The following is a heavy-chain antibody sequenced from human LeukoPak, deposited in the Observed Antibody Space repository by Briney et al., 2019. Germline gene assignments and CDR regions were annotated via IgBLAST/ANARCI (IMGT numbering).Heavy chain of an antibody. J-gene: IGHJ5*02. CDR1: GYSISSGYY. V-gene: IGHV4-38-2*02. Sequence: SSETLSLTCTVSGYSISSGYYWGWIRQPPGKGLEWIGSIYHSGSTYYNPSLKSRVTISVDTSKNQFSLKLSSVTAADTAVYYCARSSGDYDNWFDPWGQGTLVTVSS. CDR3: ARSSGDYDNWFDP. CDR2: IYHSGST. D-gene: IGHD4-17*01.